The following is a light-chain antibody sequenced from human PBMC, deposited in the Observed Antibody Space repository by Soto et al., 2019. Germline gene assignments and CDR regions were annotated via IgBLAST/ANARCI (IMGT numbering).Light chain of an antibody. CDR2: GAS. CDR3: QQYAGSPGFT. J-gene: IGKJ3*01. CDR1: QSVNRNS. Sequence: EIVLTQSPGTLSLSPGERAALSCRASQSVNRNSLAWYQQKPGQAPRLLLFGASSRVTGIPDMFSGSGSGTALTLTISGLEPEDFAVYYCQQYAGSPGFTFGPGTKVDFK. V-gene: IGKV3-20*01.